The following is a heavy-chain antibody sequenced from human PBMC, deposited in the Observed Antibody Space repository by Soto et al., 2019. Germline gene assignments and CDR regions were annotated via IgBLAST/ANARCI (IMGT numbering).Heavy chain of an antibody. CDR2: MNPDNGKT. J-gene: IGHJ4*02. V-gene: IGHV1-8*01. CDR3: ARPLCSSTRCGPYFFDS. Sequence: QVQLVQSGAEVKKPGASVKVSCKASGYTFTSNDINWVRQPPGQGPEWMGWMNPDNGKTGFAQKFQGRITMTRNTSISTAYMELSSLRSDDTAVYFCARPLCSSTRCGPYFFDSWGQGSLVTVSS. D-gene: IGHD2-2*01. CDR1: GYTFTSND.